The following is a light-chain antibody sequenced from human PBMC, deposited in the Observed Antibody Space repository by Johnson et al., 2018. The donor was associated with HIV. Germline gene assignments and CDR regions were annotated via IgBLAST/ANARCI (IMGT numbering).Light chain of an antibody. V-gene: IGLV1-51*02. J-gene: IGLJ1*01. CDR2: ENN. CDR1: NSNIGYNC. Sequence: QSVLTQPPSVSAAPGQKVTISCSGSNSNIGYNCVSWYQQLPGTAPKLLIYENNERPSGIPDRFSDSKSGTSVILAITGLQTGDEADYYCGTWDSSLSAGDVFGTGTKVTVL. CDR3: GTWDSSLSAGDV.